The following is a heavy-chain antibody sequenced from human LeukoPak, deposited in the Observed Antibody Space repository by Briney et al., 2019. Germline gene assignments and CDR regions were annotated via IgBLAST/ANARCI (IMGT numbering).Heavy chain of an antibody. J-gene: IGHJ3*02. V-gene: IGHV3-9*01. CDR1: GFTFDDYA. D-gene: IGHD3-10*01. Sequence: SGGSLRLSCAASGFTFDDYAMHWVRQAPGKGLEWVSGINKNSGSIGYADSVKGRFTISRDNAKNSLYLQMNSLRPEDTAFYYCATFITLIRGVITTGPFDIWGQGTRVTVSS. CDR3: ATFITLIRGVITTGPFDI. CDR2: INKNSGSI.